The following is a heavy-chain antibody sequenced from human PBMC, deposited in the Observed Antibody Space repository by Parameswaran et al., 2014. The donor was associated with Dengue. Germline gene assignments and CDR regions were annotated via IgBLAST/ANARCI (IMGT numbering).Heavy chain of an antibody. CDR2: MNPNSGNT. CDR3: ARVLNIAAAGTGGY. J-gene: IGHJ4*02. V-gene: IGHV1-8*01. D-gene: IGHD6-13*01. Sequence: WVRQAPGQGLEWMGWMNPNSGNTGYAQKFQGRVTMTRNTSISTAYMELNSLRSGDTAVYYCARVLNIAAAGTGGYWGQGNPGHRLL.